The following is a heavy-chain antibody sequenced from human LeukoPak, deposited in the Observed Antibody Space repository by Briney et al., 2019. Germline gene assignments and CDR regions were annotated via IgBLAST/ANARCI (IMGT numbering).Heavy chain of an antibody. Sequence: PSETLSLTCAVYGGSFSGYYWSWIRQPPGKGLEWIGEINHSGSTNYNPSLKSRVTISVDTSKNQFSLKLSSVTAADTAVYYCARAGYDILTGYFKIYYFDYWGQGTLVTVSS. D-gene: IGHD3-9*01. CDR3: ARAGYDILTGYFKIYYFDY. J-gene: IGHJ4*02. CDR1: GGSFSGYY. CDR2: INHSGST. V-gene: IGHV4-34*01.